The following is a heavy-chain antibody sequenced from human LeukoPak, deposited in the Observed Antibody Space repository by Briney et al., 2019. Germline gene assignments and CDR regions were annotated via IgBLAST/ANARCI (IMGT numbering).Heavy chain of an antibody. V-gene: IGHV4-59*01. Sequence: ASETLSLTCTVSGGSISSYYWSWIRQPPGKGLEWIGYIYYSGSTNYNPSLKSRVTISVDTSKNQFSLKLSSVTAADTAVYYCARDLKPFGYGNPPHYYYGMDVWGQGTTVTVSS. D-gene: IGHD5-12*01. CDR3: ARDLKPFGYGNPPHYYYGMDV. CDR2: IYYSGST. J-gene: IGHJ6*02. CDR1: GGSISSYY.